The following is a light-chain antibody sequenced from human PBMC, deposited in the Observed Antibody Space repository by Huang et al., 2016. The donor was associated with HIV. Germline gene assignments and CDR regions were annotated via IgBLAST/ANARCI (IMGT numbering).Light chain of an antibody. CDR3: LQHKNFHAPT. V-gene: IGKV1-17*03. CDR1: QDIYNY. Sequence: DIQLTQSPPAMAASVGDRVIITCRATQDIYNYLAWFQQQPGKAPKRLIYGASSLQTGVPSRFSGSGSGTEFTLTINNLQPEDSATYFCLQHKNFHAPTFGQGTKVEIK. J-gene: IGKJ1*01. CDR2: GAS.